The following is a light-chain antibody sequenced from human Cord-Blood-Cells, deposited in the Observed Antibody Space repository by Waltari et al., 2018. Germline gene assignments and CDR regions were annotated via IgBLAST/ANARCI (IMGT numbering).Light chain of an antibody. V-gene: IGLV1-40*01. Sequence: QPVLTQPPSVSAAPAPSVPISCTGSSSSVGAAYVLDRFQQLPGTAPKLLIYGNSNRPSGVPDRFSGSKSGTSASLAITGLQAEDEADYYCQSYDSSLSGSYVFGTGTKVTVL. CDR1: SSSVGAAYV. J-gene: IGLJ1*01. CDR2: GNS. CDR3: QSYDSSLSGSYV.